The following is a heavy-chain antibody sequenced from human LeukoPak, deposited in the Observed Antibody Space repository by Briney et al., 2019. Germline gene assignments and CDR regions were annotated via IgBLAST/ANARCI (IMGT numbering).Heavy chain of an antibody. CDR3: ARGVLGYCSSTSCHFFDY. Sequence: SETLSLTCAVYGGSFSGYYWSWIRQPPGKGLEWIGEINHRGSTNYNPSLKSRVTISVDTSKNQFSLKLSSVTAADTAVYYCARGVLGYCSSTSCHFFDYWGQGTLVTVSS. J-gene: IGHJ4*02. V-gene: IGHV4-34*01. CDR1: GGSFSGYY. CDR2: INHRGST. D-gene: IGHD2-2*01.